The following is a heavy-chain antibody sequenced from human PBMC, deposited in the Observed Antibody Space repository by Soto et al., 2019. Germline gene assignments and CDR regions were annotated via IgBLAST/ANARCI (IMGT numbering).Heavy chain of an antibody. CDR3: ARQAYCSSSSCLDYFDY. CDR2: INQSGST. CDR1: GGSFSGYY. J-gene: IGHJ4*02. D-gene: IGHD2-2*01. V-gene: IGHV4-34*01. Sequence: SETLSLTCAVYGGSFSGYYWSWVRQPPGKGLEWIGEINQSGSTNYNPPLKSRVTISVDTSKNQFSLKLTSVTAADTAVYYCARQAYCSSSSCLDYFDYWGQGTPVTVSS.